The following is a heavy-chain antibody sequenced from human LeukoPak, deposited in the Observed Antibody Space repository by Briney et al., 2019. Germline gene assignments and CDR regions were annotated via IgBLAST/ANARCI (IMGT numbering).Heavy chain of an antibody. D-gene: IGHD2-2*01. CDR2: IYHSGCT. V-gene: IGHV4-30-2*01. J-gene: IGHJ4*02. CDR1: GGSISSGGYS. Sequence: NPSETLSLTCAVSGGSISSGGYSWSWIRQPPGKGLEWIGYIYHSGCTYYNPSLKSRVTISVDRSKNQFSLKLSSVTAADTAVCYCARGDCSSTSCYEDWGQGTLVTVSS. CDR3: ARGDCSSTSCYED.